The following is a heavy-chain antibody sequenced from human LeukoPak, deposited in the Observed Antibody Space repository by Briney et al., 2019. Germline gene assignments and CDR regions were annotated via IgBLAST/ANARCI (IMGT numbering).Heavy chain of an antibody. Sequence: GSLRLSCAASGFTFSGYAMSWVRPAPGKGLEWVGVISYNGSNKYYADSVKGRFTISRDNSKNTLYLQMNSLRAEDTAVYYCAKDSDYDSSGYFDYWGQGTLVTVSS. CDR2: ISYNGSNK. J-gene: IGHJ4*02. CDR1: GFTFSGYA. V-gene: IGHV3-30*18. CDR3: AKDSDYDSSGYFDY. D-gene: IGHD3-22*01.